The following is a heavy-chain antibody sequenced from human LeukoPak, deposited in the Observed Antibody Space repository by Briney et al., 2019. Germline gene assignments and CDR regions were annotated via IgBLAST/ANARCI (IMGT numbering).Heavy chain of an antibody. CDR3: TTDESGYCSGGSCYSWDNYFDY. V-gene: IGHV3-30*03. D-gene: IGHD2-15*01. J-gene: IGHJ4*02. CDR2: ISYDGSNK. CDR1: GFTFSSYG. Sequence: PGGSLRLSCAASGFTFSSYGMHWVRQAPGKGLEWVAVISYDGSNKYYADSVKGRFTISRDNSKNTLYLQMNSLKTEDTAVYYCTTDESGYCSGGSCYSWDNYFDYWGQGTLVTVSS.